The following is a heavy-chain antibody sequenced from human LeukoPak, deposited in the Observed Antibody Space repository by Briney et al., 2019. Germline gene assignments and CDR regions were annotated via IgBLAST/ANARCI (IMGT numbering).Heavy chain of an antibody. CDR1: GFTFSNFA. CDR2: ISSSGGST. Sequence: GGSLRLSCAASGFTFSNFAMSWVRQAPGKGLEWVSAISSSGGSTYSADSVKGRFTISRDNSKNTLYLQMNSLRAEDTAVYYCAKDPLYGPNWFDPWGQGTLVTVSS. J-gene: IGHJ5*02. D-gene: IGHD3-10*01. V-gene: IGHV3-23*01. CDR3: AKDPLYGPNWFDP.